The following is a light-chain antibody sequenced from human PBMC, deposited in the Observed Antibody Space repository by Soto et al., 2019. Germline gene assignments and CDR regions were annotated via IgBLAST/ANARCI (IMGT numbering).Light chain of an antibody. CDR3: IQDYNYPLT. Sequence: AIQMTQSPSSLSASVGDRVTITCRASQGIRSELGWYQQKPGKAPNLLIYTAFTLQSGVPSRFSGSGSGTDFTLTISSLQPEDFATYYCIQDYNYPLTFGGGTKGDIK. CDR2: TAF. J-gene: IGKJ4*01. V-gene: IGKV1-6*01. CDR1: QGIRSE.